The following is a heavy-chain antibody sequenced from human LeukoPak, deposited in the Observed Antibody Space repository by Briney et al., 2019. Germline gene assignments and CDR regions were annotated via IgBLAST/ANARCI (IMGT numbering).Heavy chain of an antibody. CDR1: GFTFSSYS. D-gene: IGHD6-19*01. CDR3: ARATAVAGTHYFDY. Sequence: PGGSLRLSCAASGFTFSSYSMNWVRQAPAKGLEWVSSISSSSSYIYYADSVKGRFTISRDNAKNSLYLQMNSLRAEDTAVYYCARATAVAGTHYFDYWGQGTLVTVSS. J-gene: IGHJ4*02. V-gene: IGHV3-21*01. CDR2: ISSSSSYI.